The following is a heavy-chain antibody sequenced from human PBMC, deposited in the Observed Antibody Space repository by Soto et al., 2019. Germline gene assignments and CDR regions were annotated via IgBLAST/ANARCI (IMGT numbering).Heavy chain of an antibody. CDR3: ARSPGIAVADY. J-gene: IGHJ4*02. CDR1: GYTFTSYA. CDR2: INAGNGNT. V-gene: IGHV1-3*05. Sequence: QVQLVQSGAEEKKPGASVKVSCQASGYTFTSYALHWVRQAPGQRLEWMGWINAGNGNTKYSQKFQGRVTITRDTSASTAYMELSSLRSEDTAVYYWARSPGIAVADYWGQGTLVTVSS. D-gene: IGHD6-19*01.